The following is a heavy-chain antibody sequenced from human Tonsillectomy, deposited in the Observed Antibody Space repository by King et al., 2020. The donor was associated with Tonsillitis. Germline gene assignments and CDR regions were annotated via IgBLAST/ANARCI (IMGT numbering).Heavy chain of an antibody. CDR2: TINKANSYTT. J-gene: IGHJ4*02. V-gene: IGHV3-72*01. D-gene: IGHD3-10*01. CDR1: GFTFSDHY. CDR3: TRVTLIYYLDY. Sequence: VQLVESGGGLVQPGGALRLSCAASGFTFSDHYMDLVRQAPGKGLEWVGRTINKANSYTTVYSSSLKGRFTISRDDSKNSVYLHMNSLKSEDTAVYYCTRVTLIYYLDYWGQGTLVTVSS.